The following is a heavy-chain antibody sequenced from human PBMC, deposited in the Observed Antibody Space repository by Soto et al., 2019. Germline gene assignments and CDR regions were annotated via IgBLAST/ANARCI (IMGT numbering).Heavy chain of an antibody. J-gene: IGHJ4*02. CDR2: ISGSGGST. D-gene: IGHD1-26*01. CDR1: GFTFSSYA. V-gene: IGHV3-23*01. CDR3: AKELRGLFPRKWELLSGGFDY. Sequence: EVQLLESGGGLVQPGGSLRLSYAASGFTFSSYAMSWVRQAPGKGLEWVSAISGSGGSTYYADSVKGRFTISRDNSKNTLYLQMNSLRAEDTAVYYCAKELRGLFPRKWELLSGGFDYWGQGTLVTVSS.